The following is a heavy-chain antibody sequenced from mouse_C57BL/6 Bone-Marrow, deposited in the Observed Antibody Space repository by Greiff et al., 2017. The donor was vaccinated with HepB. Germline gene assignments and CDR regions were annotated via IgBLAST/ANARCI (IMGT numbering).Heavy chain of an antibody. J-gene: IGHJ1*03. D-gene: IGHD1-1*01. CDR1: GFTFSDYG. Sequence: EVNVVESGGGLVQPGGSLKLSCAASGFTFSDYGMAWVRQAPRKGPEWVAFISNLAYSIYYADTVTGRFTISREDDKNTLYLEMSSLRSEDTAMYYCARLFITTVVSCGYFDVWGTGTTVTVSS. V-gene: IGHV5-15*01. CDR2: ISNLAYSI. CDR3: ARLFITTVVSCGYFDV.